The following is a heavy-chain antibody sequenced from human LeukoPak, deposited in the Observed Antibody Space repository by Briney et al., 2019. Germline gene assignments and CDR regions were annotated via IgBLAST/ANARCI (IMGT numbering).Heavy chain of an antibody. CDR1: GFTFSSYT. Sequence: GGSLRLSCAASGFTFSSYTMNWVRQAPGKGLEWVSFISSSSSTIYYADSVKGRFTISRDNAKNSLFLQMDSLRAEDTAVYYCARLRGSYCADYWGQGTLVTVSS. CDR2: ISSSSSTI. CDR3: ARLRGSYCADY. V-gene: IGHV3-48*04. D-gene: IGHD3-10*01. J-gene: IGHJ4*02.